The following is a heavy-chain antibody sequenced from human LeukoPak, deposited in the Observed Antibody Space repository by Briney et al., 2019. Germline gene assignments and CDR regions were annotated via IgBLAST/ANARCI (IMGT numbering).Heavy chain of an antibody. Sequence: SETLSLTCTVSGGSISSYYWSWIRQPPGKGLEWIGYIYYSVSTNYNPSLKSRVTISVDTSKNQFSLKLSSVTAADTAVYYCAREAVGWFDPWGQGTLVTVSS. CDR2: IYYSVST. CDR1: GGSISSYY. D-gene: IGHD6-19*01. V-gene: IGHV4-59*01. CDR3: AREAVGWFDP. J-gene: IGHJ5*02.